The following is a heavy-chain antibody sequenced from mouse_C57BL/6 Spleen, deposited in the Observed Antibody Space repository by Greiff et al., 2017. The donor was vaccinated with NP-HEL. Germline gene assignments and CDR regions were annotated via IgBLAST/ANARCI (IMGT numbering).Heavy chain of an antibody. V-gene: IGHV1-55*01. CDR3: ARTLYYYGSSYCY. J-gene: IGHJ2*01. CDR2: IYPGSGST. D-gene: IGHD1-1*01. CDR1: GYTFTSYW. Sequence: QVQLQQPGAELVKPGASVKMSCKASGYTFTSYWITWVKQRPGQGLEWIGDIYPGSGSTNYNEKFKGKATLTVDKSSSTAYMELRSLTSEDSAVYYCARTLYYYGSSYCYWGQGTTLTVSS.